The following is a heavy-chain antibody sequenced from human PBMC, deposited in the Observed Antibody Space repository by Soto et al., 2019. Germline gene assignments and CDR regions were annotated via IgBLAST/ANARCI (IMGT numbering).Heavy chain of an antibody. J-gene: IGHJ6*02. CDR1: GFTFSSYD. Sequence: GGSLRLSCAASGFTFSSYDMHWVRQATGKGLEWVSAIGTAGDTYYPGSVKGRFTISRENAKNSLYLQMSSLRAGDTAVYYCARAPVSYYGSGSYPYGMDVSGQGTTVTVSS. CDR3: ARAPVSYYGSGSYPYGMDV. CDR2: IGTAGDT. V-gene: IGHV3-13*04. D-gene: IGHD3-10*01.